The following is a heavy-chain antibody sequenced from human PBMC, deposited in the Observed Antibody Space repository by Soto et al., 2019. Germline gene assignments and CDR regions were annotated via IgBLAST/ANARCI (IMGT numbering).Heavy chain of an antibody. J-gene: IGHJ6*02. V-gene: IGHV4-34*01. CDR1: GGSFSGYY. CDR3: ARDLGTYYYAMDD. D-gene: IGHD3-16*01. CDR2: INHSEST. Sequence: QVQLQQWGAGLLKPSETLSLTCAVYGGSFSGYYWSWIRQPPGKGLGWTGEINHSESTKYNPSLKSRVTISRATSTDQFSLKLSSVTAADTAVYYCARDLGTYYYAMDDWGQGTTVTVSS.